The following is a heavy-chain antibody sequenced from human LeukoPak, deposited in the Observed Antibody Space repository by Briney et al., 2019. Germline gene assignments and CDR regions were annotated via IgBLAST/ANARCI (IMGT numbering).Heavy chain of an antibody. V-gene: IGHV1-8*01. CDR1: GYTFTSYD. D-gene: IGHD3-3*01. CDR3: ARMTKYYDFWSASHYYYGMDV. CDR2: MNPNSGNT. Sequence: ASVKVSCKASGYTFTSYDINWVRQATGQGLEWMGWMNPNSGNTGYVQKFQGRVTMTRNTSISTAYMELSSLRSEDTAVYYCARMTKYYDFWSASHYYYGMDVWGQGTTVTVSS. J-gene: IGHJ6*02.